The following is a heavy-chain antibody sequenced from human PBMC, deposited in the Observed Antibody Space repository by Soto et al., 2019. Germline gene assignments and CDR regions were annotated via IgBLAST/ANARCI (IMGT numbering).Heavy chain of an antibody. Sequence: SLKISCAASGFTFDDYAMHWVRQAPGKGLEWVSGISWNSGTIGYADSVKGRFTISRDNAKDSLYLQMNSLRAEDTALYYCAKDLSLSTPFYYDSSGLDYWGQGTLVTVSS. CDR3: AKDLSLSTPFYYDSSGLDY. CDR2: ISWNSGTI. D-gene: IGHD3-22*01. V-gene: IGHV3-9*01. CDR1: GFTFDDYA. J-gene: IGHJ4*02.